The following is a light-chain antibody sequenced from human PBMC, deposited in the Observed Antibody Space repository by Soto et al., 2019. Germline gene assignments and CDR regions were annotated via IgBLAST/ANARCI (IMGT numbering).Light chain of an antibody. J-gene: IGLJ2*01. Sequence: QSALTQPASVSGSPGQSITISCTGTSSDVGGYNYVSWYQQHPGEAPKLMIYDVSNRPSGVSNRFSGSKSGNTASLTISGLQAEDEADYYCSSFTSRRTLVFGAGTKLTVL. CDR2: DVS. CDR3: SSFTSRRTLV. CDR1: SSDVGGYNY. V-gene: IGLV2-14*03.